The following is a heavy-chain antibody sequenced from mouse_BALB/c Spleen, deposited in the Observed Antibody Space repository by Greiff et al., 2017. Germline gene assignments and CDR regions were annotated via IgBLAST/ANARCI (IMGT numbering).Heavy chain of an antibody. CDR2: IYPGSGNT. D-gene: IGHD2-1*01. V-gene: IGHV1-77*01. Sequence: QVQLQQSRAELARPGASVKLSCKASGYTFTDYYINWVKQRTGQGLEWIGEIYPGSGNTYYNEKFKGKATLTADKSSSTAYMQLSSLTSEDSAVYFCASHGNPLFDYWAKAPLSQSPQ. J-gene: IGHJ2*01. CDR3: ASHGNPLFDY. CDR1: GYTFTDYY.